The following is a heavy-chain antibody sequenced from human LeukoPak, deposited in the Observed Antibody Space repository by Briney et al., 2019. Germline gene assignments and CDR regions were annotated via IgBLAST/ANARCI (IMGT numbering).Heavy chain of an antibody. CDR3: ARHSQGGGDY. J-gene: IGHJ4*02. CDR1: GGSFSGYY. CDR2: INHSGST. Sequence: SETLSLTCAVYGGSFSGYYWSWIRQPPGKGLEWIGEINHSGSTNYNPSLKSRVTISVDTSKNQFSLKLSSVTAADTAVYYCARHSQGGGDYWGQGTLVTVSP. V-gene: IGHV4-34*01. D-gene: IGHD1-26*01.